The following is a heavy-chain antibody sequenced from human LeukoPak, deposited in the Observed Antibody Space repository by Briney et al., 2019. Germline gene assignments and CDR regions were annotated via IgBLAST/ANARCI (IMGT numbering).Heavy chain of an antibody. CDR1: GGSISSYY. Sequence: SETLSLTCTVSGGSISSYYWSWIRQPPGKGLEWIGYIYYSGSTNYNPSLKSRVTISVDTSKNQFSLKLSSVTAADTAVYYCARAAGYYYYGMDVWGQGTTVTVSS. CDR2: IYYSGST. CDR3: ARAAGYYYYGMDV. V-gene: IGHV4-59*01. J-gene: IGHJ6*02.